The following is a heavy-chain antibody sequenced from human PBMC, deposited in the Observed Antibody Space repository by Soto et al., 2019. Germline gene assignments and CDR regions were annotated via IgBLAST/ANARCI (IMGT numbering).Heavy chain of an antibody. V-gene: IGHV1-69*13. Sequence: ASVKVSCKASGGTFSSYAISWVRQAPGQGLEWMGGIIPIFGTANYAQKFQGRVTITADESTSTAYMELSSLRSEDTAVYYCSISADSYGDLSDYYYYGMDVWGQGTTVTVSS. CDR1: GGTFSSYA. D-gene: IGHD5-18*01. CDR2: IIPIFGTA. J-gene: IGHJ6*02. CDR3: SISADSYGDLSDYYYYGMDV.